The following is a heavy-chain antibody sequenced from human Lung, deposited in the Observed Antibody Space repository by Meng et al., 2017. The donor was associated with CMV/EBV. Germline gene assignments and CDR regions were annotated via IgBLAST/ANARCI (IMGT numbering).Heavy chain of an antibody. CDR3: ARVFLSSYLAPFDS. D-gene: IGHD6-13*01. J-gene: IGHJ4*02. V-gene: IGHV1-8*01. Sequence: KASGYPFTSYGLHWVRQATGQGLEWMGWMNLDSGNTGHAQKFQGRVAMTSNSSINTAYMELSSLKFDDTAVYYCARVFLSSYLAPFDSWGQGTLVTVSS. CDR2: MNLDSGNT. CDR1: GYPFTSYG.